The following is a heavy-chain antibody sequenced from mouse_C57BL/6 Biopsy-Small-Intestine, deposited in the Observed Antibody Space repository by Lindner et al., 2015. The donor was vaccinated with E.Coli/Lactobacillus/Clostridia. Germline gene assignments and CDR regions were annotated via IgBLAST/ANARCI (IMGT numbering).Heavy chain of an antibody. CDR1: GYSFTDFN. CDR2: INPNYGTT. Sequence: VQLQESGPELVKPGASVKISCKASGYSFTDFNMNWVKQSNGKSLEWIGVINPNYGTTSYNQKFKGKATLTVDQSSSTVHLQLNSLTSDDSAVYYCAKNGYYVMDYWGQGTSVTVSS. J-gene: IGHJ4*01. V-gene: IGHV1-39*01. CDR3: AKNGYYVMDY.